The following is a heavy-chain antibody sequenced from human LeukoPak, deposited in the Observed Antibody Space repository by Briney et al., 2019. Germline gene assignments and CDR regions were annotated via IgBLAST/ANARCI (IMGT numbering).Heavy chain of an antibody. Sequence: GGSLGLSCAASGFTFSSYAMSWVRQAPGKGLEWVSAISGSGGSTYYADSVKGRFTISRDNSKNTLYLQMNSLRAEDTAVYYCAKPYYDFWSGYSARDYWGQGTLVTVS. J-gene: IGHJ4*02. D-gene: IGHD3-3*01. CDR1: GFTFSSYA. CDR3: AKPYYDFWSGYSARDY. CDR2: ISGSGGST. V-gene: IGHV3-23*01.